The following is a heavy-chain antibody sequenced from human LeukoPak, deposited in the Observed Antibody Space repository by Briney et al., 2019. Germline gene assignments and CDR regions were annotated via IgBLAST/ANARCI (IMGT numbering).Heavy chain of an antibody. CDR1: GFTVSSNY. D-gene: IGHD3-3*01. CDR3: ARLQYYDFWSGPDY. Sequence: GGSLRLSCAASGFTVSSNYMSWVRQAPGKGLEWVSVIYSGGSTYYADSVKGRFTISRDNSKNTLYLQMNSLRAEDTAVYYCARLQYYDFWSGPDYWGQGTLVTVSS. J-gene: IGHJ4*02. V-gene: IGHV3-53*01. CDR2: IYSGGST.